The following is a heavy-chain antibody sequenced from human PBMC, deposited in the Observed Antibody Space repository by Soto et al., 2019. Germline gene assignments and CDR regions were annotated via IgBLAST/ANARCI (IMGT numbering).Heavy chain of an antibody. CDR1: GFTFSSYG. D-gene: IGHD1-1*01. CDR3: AKSVYNWNDGFFDY. Sequence: GGSLRLSCAASGFTFSSYGMHWVRQAPGKGLEWVAIISYDGINKYYADSVKGRFTISRDNSKNTLYLQMNSLRAEDTAVYYCAKSVYNWNDGFFDYWGQGTLVTVSS. V-gene: IGHV3-30*18. J-gene: IGHJ4*02. CDR2: ISYDGINK.